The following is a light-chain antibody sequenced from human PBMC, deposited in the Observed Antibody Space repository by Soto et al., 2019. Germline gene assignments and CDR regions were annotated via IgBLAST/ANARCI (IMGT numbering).Light chain of an antibody. V-gene: IGKV1-33*01. Sequence: DIQMTQSPPSLSASVGDRVTITFQASHDIGNSLNWYQDKPGQAPKLVIYDAYNLETGVPSTFSGNGYGTDFTFTISSPRPEDIATYYCQKSDHLPLFGPGTKVDIK. CDR2: DAY. J-gene: IGKJ3*01. CDR1: HDIGNS. CDR3: QKSDHLPL.